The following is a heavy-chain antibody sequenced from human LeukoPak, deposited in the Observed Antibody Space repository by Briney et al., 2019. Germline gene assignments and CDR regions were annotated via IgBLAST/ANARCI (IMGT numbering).Heavy chain of an antibody. J-gene: IGHJ4*02. D-gene: IGHD5-18*01. Sequence: GGSLRLSCAASGFTFSSYAMSWVRQAPGKGLEWVSGISASSLSIHYADSVKGRFTISRDNSKNTLFLQLSSLRAEDTAVYYCAKDPWIQLWSYFDYWGQGTLVTVSS. V-gene: IGHV3-23*01. CDR3: AKDPWIQLWSYFDY. CDR2: ISASSLSI. CDR1: GFTFSSYA.